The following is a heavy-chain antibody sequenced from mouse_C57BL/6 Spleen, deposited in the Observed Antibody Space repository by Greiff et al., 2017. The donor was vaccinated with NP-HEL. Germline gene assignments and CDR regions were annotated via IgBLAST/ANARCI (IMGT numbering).Heavy chain of an antibody. Sequence: QVQLQQPGAELVRPGTSVKLSCKASGYTFTSYWMHWVKQRPGQGLEWIGVIDPSDSYTNYNQKFKGKATLTVDTSSSTAYMQLSSLTSEDSAVYYCAKGYGYDTWFAYWGQGTLVTVSA. CDR3: AKGYGYDTWFAY. D-gene: IGHD2-2*01. J-gene: IGHJ3*01. V-gene: IGHV1-59*01. CDR2: IDPSDSYT. CDR1: GYTFTSYW.